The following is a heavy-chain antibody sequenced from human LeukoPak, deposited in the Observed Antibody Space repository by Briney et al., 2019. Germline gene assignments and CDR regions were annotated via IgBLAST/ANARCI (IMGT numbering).Heavy chain of an antibody. CDR1: GFTFSSYE. D-gene: IGHD3-22*01. J-gene: IGHJ3*02. V-gene: IGHV3-30*04. CDR2: ISYDGSNK. CDR3: ASLDYYDSSGYYNGAFDI. Sequence: GGSLRLSCAASGFTFSSYEMHWVRQAPGKGLEWVAVISYDGSNKYYADSVKGRFTISRDNSKNTLYLQMNSLRAEDTAVYYCASLDYYDSSGYYNGAFDIWGQGTMVTVSS.